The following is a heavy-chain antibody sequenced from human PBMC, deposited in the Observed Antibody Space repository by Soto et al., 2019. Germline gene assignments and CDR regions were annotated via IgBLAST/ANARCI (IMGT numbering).Heavy chain of an antibody. CDR1: GFTFSSYA. V-gene: IGHV3-23*01. J-gene: IGHJ4*02. CDR3: AKARCSTTNCYVPDY. Sequence: GGSLRLSCAASGFTFSSYAMSWVRRAPGKGLEWVSAISGSGGSPSYADSVQGRFSISRDNPKKTLYLQMNSLRAEDTAVYYCAKARCSTTNCYVPDYWGQGTLVTVSS. CDR2: ISGSGGSP. D-gene: IGHD2-2*01.